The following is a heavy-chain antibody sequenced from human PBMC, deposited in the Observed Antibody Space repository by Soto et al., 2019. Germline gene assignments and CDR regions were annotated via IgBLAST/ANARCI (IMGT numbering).Heavy chain of an antibody. CDR2: INPISGDT. V-gene: IGHV1-2*04. D-gene: IGHD6-13*01. CDR3: ARDYGAAAGTSLNWFDP. CDR1: GYVFTGYY. Sequence: QVQLVQSEAEVKKPGASVKVSCKSSGYVFTGYYMHWVRQAPGQGLEWLGWINPISGDTKYAQKFQGWVTMTRDTSSNTVYMELTRLRSDDTAVYYCARDYGAAAGTSLNWFDPWGQGTLVTVSS. J-gene: IGHJ5*02.